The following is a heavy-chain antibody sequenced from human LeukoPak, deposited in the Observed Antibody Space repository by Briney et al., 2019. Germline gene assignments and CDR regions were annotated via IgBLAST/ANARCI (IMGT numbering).Heavy chain of an antibody. J-gene: IGHJ6*04. CDR3: AELGITMIGGV. Sequence: GGSLRLSCAASGSTFSSYEMNWVRQAPGKGLEWVSYISSSGSTIYYADSVKGRFTISRDNAKNSLYLQMNILRAEETAVYYCAELGITMIGGVWGKGTTVTISS. CDR1: GSTFSSYE. D-gene: IGHD3-10*02. V-gene: IGHV3-48*03. CDR2: ISSSGSTI.